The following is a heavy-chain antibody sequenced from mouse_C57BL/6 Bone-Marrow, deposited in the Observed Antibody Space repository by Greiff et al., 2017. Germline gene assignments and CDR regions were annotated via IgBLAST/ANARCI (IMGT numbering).Heavy chain of an antibody. J-gene: IGHJ2*01. CDR2: IDPSDSYT. V-gene: IGHV1-69*01. Sequence: VQLQQPGAELVMPGASVKLSCKASGYTFTSYWMHWVKQRPGQGLEWIGEIDPSDSYTNYNQKFKGKSTLTVDKSSSTAYMQLSSLTSEDSAVYYCARDYDYDGGDYFDYGGQGTTLTVSS. CDR3: ARDYDYDGGDYFDY. CDR1: GYTFTSYW. D-gene: IGHD2-4*01.